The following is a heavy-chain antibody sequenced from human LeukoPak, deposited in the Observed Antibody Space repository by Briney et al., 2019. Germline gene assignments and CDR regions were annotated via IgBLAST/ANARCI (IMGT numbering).Heavy chain of an antibody. J-gene: IGHJ4*02. CDR1: GGSVSSSSYY. D-gene: IGHD3-22*01. CDR2: IYYSGST. V-gene: IGHV4-39*07. Sequence: SETLSLTCTVSGGSVSSSSYYWGWIRQPPGKGLEWIGSIYYSGSTYYNPSLKSRVTISVDTSKNQFSLKLSSVTAADTAVYYCARDRVYYYDRQGGFDYWGQGTLVTVSS. CDR3: ARDRVYYYDRQGGFDY.